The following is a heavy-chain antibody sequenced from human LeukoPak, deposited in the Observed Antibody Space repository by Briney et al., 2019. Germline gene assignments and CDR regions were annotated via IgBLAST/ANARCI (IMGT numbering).Heavy chain of an antibody. CDR3: ARVIAARPNYYYYYMDV. CDR1: GGSISSGSYY. V-gene: IGHV4-61*02. J-gene: IGHJ6*03. Sequence: SKTLSLTCTVSGGSISSGSYYWSWIRQPAGKGLEWIGRIYTSGSTNYNPSLKSRVTISVDTSKNQFSLKLSSVTAADTAVYYCARVIAARPNYYYYYMDVWGKGTTVTVSS. CDR2: IYTSGST. D-gene: IGHD6-6*01.